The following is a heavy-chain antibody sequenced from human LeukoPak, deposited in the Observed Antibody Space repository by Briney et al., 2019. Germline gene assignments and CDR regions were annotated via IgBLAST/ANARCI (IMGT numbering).Heavy chain of an antibody. V-gene: IGHV4-39*07. Sequence: PSETLSLTCTVSGGSISSSSYYWGWIRQPPGRGLEWIGSIYHSGSTYYNPSLKSRVTIAVDTSKNQFSLKLSSVTAADTAVYYCAREVVALDYWGQGTLVTVSS. CDR1: GGSISSSSYY. CDR2: IYHSGST. D-gene: IGHD3-22*01. CDR3: AREVVALDY. J-gene: IGHJ4*02.